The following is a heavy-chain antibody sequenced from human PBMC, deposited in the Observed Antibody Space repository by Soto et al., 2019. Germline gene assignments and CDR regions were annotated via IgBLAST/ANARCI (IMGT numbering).Heavy chain of an antibody. D-gene: IGHD2-8*01. Sequence: PGGSLRLSCAASGFTFSSYAMSWVRQAPGKGLEWVSAISGSGGSTYYADSVKGRFTISRDNSKNTLYLQMNSLRAEDTAVYYCARDCTNGVCPPDYYYGMDVWGQGTTVTVSS. CDR1: GFTFSSYA. CDR3: ARDCTNGVCPPDYYYGMDV. J-gene: IGHJ6*02. CDR2: ISGSGGST. V-gene: IGHV3-23*01.